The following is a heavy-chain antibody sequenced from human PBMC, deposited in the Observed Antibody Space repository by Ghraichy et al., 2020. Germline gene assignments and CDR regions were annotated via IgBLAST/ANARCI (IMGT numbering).Heavy chain of an antibody. CDR3: ARDHTGTGDY. CDR1: GFTFSSYA. J-gene: IGHJ4*02. Sequence: GGSLRLSCVASGFTFSSYAMHWVRQAPGKGLEYVSAITSNGDTTYYANSVKGRFTISRDNSKNTLFLQMGSLRVEDTAVYYCARDHTGTGDYWGQGTLVTVSS. D-gene: IGHD1-1*01. CDR2: ITSNGDTT. V-gene: IGHV3-64*01.